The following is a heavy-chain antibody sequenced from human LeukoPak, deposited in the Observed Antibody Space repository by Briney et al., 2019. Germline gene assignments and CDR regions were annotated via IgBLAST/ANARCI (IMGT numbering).Heavy chain of an antibody. J-gene: IGHJ6*02. CDR2: IDYSGST. Sequence: PSETLSLTCTVSGGSISSGDYYWSWFRQPPGKGLEWMGYIDYSGSTYYSPSLKSRVTISRDTSKNQFSLKLSSVTAADTAVYYCARAFDFVTGLTHYYGMDVWGQGTTVTVSS. CDR3: ARAFDFVTGLTHYYGMDV. V-gene: IGHV4-30-4*01. D-gene: IGHD3-9*01. CDR1: GGSISSGDYY.